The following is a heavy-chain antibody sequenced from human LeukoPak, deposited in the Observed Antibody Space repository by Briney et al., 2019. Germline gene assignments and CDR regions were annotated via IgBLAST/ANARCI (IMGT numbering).Heavy chain of an antibody. D-gene: IGHD2-2*01. J-gene: IGHJ4*02. CDR3: AREASSTSCYDY. Sequence: PSETLSLTCTVSGGSISSGSYYWSWIRQPAGKGLEWIGRIYTSGSTNYNPSLKSRVTISVDTSMNQFSLKLSSVTAADTAAYYCAREASSTSCYDYWGQGTLVTVSS. CDR2: IYTSGST. V-gene: IGHV4-61*02. CDR1: GGSISSGSYY.